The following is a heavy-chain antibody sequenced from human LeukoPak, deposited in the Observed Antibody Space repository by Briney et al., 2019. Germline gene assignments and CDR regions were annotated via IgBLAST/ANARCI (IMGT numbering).Heavy chain of an antibody. D-gene: IGHD3-22*01. Sequence: PGGSLRLSCAASGFTFSSYAMSCVRQAPGKGLEWVSAISGSGGSTYYADSVKGRFTISRDNSKNTLYLQMSSLRAEDTAVYYCAKDRLINYYDSSGYPYWGQGTLVTVSS. CDR3: AKDRLINYYDSSGYPY. CDR1: GFTFSSYA. CDR2: ISGSGGST. J-gene: IGHJ4*02. V-gene: IGHV3-23*01.